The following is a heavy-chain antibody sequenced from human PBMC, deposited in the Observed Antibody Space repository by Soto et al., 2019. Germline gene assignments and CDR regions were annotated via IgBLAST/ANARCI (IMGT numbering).Heavy chain of an antibody. CDR2: IDPNSGGT. D-gene: IGHD5-18*01. V-gene: IGHV1-2*05. CDR3: ARDFRTHSHGVDV. J-gene: IGHJ6*02. Sequence: QAQLVQSGPEVRKPGASVKVSCKASGYTFSGPHIYWIRQAPGQGLEWMGRIDPNSGGTEFAQKFQGRVTLTRATSITTVYMELNSLRSDDTGVYYCARDFRTHSHGVDVWGQGT. CDR1: GYTFSGPH.